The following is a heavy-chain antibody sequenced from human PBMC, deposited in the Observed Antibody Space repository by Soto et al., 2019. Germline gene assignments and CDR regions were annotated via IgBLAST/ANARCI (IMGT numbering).Heavy chain of an antibody. CDR3: ARDLTYYYGSGSDTSFFDP. Sequence: ASVKVSCKASGYTFTSYGISWVRQAPGQGLEWMGWISAYNGNTNYAQKLQGRVTMTTDTSTSTAYMELRSLRSDDTAVYYCARDLTYYYGSGSDTSFFDPWGQGTLVTVSS. V-gene: IGHV1-18*01. CDR1: GYTFTSYG. D-gene: IGHD3-10*01. CDR2: ISAYNGNT. J-gene: IGHJ5*02.